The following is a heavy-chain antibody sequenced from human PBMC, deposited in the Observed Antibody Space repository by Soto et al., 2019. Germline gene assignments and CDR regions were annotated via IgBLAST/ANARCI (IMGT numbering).Heavy chain of an antibody. V-gene: IGHV3-30*18. D-gene: IGHD3-3*01. CDR2: ISYDGSNK. CDR1: GFTFSSYG. Sequence: GGSLRLSCAASGFTFSSYGMHWVRQAPGKGLEWVAVISYDGSNKYYADSVKGRFTISRDNSKNTLYLQMNSLRAEDTAVYYCAKALTYYDLWSGYYKNYYYGVDVWGQGTTVTVSS. J-gene: IGHJ6*02. CDR3: AKALTYYDLWSGYYKNYYYGVDV.